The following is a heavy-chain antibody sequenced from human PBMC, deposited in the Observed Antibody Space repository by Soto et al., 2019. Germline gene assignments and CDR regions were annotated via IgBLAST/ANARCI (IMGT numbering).Heavy chain of an antibody. CDR1: GDSNKNYF. CDR3: ARDPGYCTNGVGTILDF. V-gene: IGHV4-59*01. Sequence: PSETLSLTCTVSGDSNKNYFWSWLRQHPGKGLEWVGNFYHSGTTNYSPALKSRVTISIDQSKNQFSLRLNSVTAADTAVYFCARDPGYCTNGVGTILDFWGQG. J-gene: IGHJ4*02. D-gene: IGHD2-8*01. CDR2: FYHSGTT.